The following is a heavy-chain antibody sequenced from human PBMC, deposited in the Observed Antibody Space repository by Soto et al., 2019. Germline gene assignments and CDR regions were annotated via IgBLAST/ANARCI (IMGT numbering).Heavy chain of an antibody. CDR1: GFTFSDHY. CDR2: TRNKVDSYTT. J-gene: IGHJ4*02. Sequence: EVQLVESGGDLVQPGGSLRLSCAASGFTFSDHYMEWVRQAPGKGLEWVGRTRNKVDSYTTEYAASVRGRFTISRDDSKTSLYLQMNSLKTEDPALYYCATGTVGAMDYWGQGTLVTVSS. CDR3: ATGTVGAMDY. V-gene: IGHV3-72*01. D-gene: IGHD1-26*01.